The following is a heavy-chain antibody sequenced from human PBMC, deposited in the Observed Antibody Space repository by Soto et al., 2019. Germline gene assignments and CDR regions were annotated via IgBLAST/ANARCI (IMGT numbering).Heavy chain of an antibody. Sequence: PSETLSLTCAVSGGSISGSYYYWGWLRQSPGRGPEWIGSVFYTGFTSYNPSLESRVSVSVDTSKNQFSLKVSAGTAADTAVYYCASSQKGYNWNYFDHWGQGALVTVSS. CDR3: ASSQKGYNWNYFDH. J-gene: IGHJ4*02. CDR2: VFYTGFT. V-gene: IGHV4-39*01. D-gene: IGHD1-20*01. CDR1: GGSISGSYYY.